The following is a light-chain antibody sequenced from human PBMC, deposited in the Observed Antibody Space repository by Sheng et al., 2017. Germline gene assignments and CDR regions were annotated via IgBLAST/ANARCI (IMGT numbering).Light chain of an antibody. Sequence: ETLMTQSPATLSVSPGERATLSCRASQSVSSSLAWYQQKPGQAPRLLIYGASTRATGIPARFSGSGSGTEFTLTISSLQSEDFAVYFCQQYNNWPRTFGQG. V-gene: IGKV3-15*01. CDR1: QSVSSS. J-gene: IGKJ1*01. CDR2: GAS. CDR3: QQYNNWPRT.